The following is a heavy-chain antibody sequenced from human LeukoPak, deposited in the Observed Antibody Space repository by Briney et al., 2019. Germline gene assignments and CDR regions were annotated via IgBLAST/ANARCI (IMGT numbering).Heavy chain of an antibody. J-gene: IGHJ4*02. CDR2: ISGSGGTT. Sequence: GGSLRLSCAASGFTFSRDWMHWVRQAPGKGLEWVSAISGSGGTTYYTDSVKGRFTISRDNSKNTLYLQMNSLRAEDTAVYYCAKAASWELLDYWGQGTLVTVSS. CDR1: GFTFSRDW. D-gene: IGHD1-26*01. V-gene: IGHV3-23*01. CDR3: AKAASWELLDY.